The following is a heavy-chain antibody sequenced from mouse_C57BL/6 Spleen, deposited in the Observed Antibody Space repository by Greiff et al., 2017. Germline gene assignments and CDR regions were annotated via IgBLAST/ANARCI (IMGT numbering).Heavy chain of an antibody. J-gene: IGHJ4*01. CDR1: GFTFSDYG. D-gene: IGHD2-5*01. Sequence: EVKLMESGGGLVKPGGSLKLSCAASGFTFSDYGMHWVRQAPEKGLEWVAYISSGSSTIYYADTVKGRFTISRDNAKNTLFLQMISLRSEDTAMYYCAKDSNYDYYAMDYWGQGTSVTVSS. CDR2: ISSGSSTI. V-gene: IGHV5-17*01. CDR3: AKDSNYDYYAMDY.